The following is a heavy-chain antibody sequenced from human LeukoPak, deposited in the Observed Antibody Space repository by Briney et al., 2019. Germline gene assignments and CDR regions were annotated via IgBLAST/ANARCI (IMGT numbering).Heavy chain of an antibody. CDR3: ATDRRGNNHDFDK. Sequence: PSETLSLTCGVSGYSITNGYFWGWIRQPPGEELEWIGSIHHGGSTYYKPSLRSRVTISADTPKNQFSLKLGSVTAADTAVYYCATDRRGNNHDFDKWGQGTLVTVSS. CDR2: IHHGGST. D-gene: IGHD3/OR15-3a*01. CDR1: GYSITNGYF. J-gene: IGHJ4*02. V-gene: IGHV4-38-2*01.